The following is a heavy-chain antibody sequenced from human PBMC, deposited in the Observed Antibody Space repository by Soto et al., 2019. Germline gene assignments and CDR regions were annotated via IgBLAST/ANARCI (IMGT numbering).Heavy chain of an antibody. J-gene: IGHJ4*02. V-gene: IGHV4-30-2*01. CDR3: TRARYSLTTGDDEYFDY. CDR2: IYHSGST. CDR1: GGSISSGGYS. D-gene: IGHD4-17*01. Sequence: SETLSLTCAVSGGSISSGGYSWSWIRQPPGKGLEWIGYIYHSGSTYYNPSLKSRVTISVDRSKNQFSLKLSSVTAADTAVYYCTRARYSLTTGDDEYFDYWGQGTLVTVSS.